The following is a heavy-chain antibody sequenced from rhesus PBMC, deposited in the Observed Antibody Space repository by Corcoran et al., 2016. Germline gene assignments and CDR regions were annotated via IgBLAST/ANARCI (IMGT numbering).Heavy chain of an antibody. Sequence: QVQLQESGPGLVKPSETLSLTCAVSGGSISSSNWWSWIRQPPGKGLEWIGYISGSSGRNYNNPSLSSRVTISKDTSKNQCSRKLSCVTAADTAVYYCARGGTGIAAGCFDYWGQGVLGTVSS. CDR3: ARGGTGIAAGCFDY. CDR2: ISGSSGRN. V-gene: IGHV4S19*01. D-gene: IGHD6-13*01. J-gene: IGHJ4*01. CDR1: GGSISSSNW.